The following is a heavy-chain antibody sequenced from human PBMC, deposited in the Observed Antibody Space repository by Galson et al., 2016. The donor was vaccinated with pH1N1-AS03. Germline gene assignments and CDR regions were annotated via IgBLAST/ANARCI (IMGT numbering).Heavy chain of an antibody. CDR1: GFTINNNY. V-gene: IGHV3-53*01. CDR3: AGEPLGSTQGEY. J-gene: IGHJ4*02. Sequence: SLRLSCAASGFTINNNYMSWVRQAPGKGLEWVSVIYGGGETFYADSVKGRFTISRDNSKNTVYLQMNSLRVEDKAVYSCAGEPLGSTQGEYWGQGTLVTVSS. CDR2: IYGGGET. D-gene: IGHD3-16*01.